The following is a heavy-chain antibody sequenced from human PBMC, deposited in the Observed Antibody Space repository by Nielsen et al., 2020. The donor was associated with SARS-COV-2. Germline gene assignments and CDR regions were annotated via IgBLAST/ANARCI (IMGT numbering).Heavy chain of an antibody. CDR3: ARDFTRAARYSGYPAAFDI. J-gene: IGHJ3*02. D-gene: IGHD5-12*01. Sequence: GGSLRLSCAASGFTFSSYWMSWVRQAPGKGLEWVANIKQDGSEKYYVDSVKGRFTISRDNAKNSLYLQMNSLRAEDTAVYYCARDFTRAARYSGYPAAFDIWGQGTMVTVSS. CDR1: GFTFSSYW. CDR2: IKQDGSEK. V-gene: IGHV3-7*01.